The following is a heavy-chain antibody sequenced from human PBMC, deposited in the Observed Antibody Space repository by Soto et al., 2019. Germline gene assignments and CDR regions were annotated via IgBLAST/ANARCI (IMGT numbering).Heavy chain of an antibody. Sequence: QVQLVQSGAEVKKPGASVKVSCKASGYTFTSYGISWVRQAPGQGLEWMGWISAYNGNTNYAQKLQGRVTMTTDTSKSTGYMEPRSLRSDDPAVYYCARGTSYCSSTSCYNRVYYYYGMDVWGQGNTVTVSS. V-gene: IGHV1-18*01. D-gene: IGHD2-2*02. CDR3: ARGTSYCSSTSCYNRVYYYYGMDV. CDR1: GYTFTSYG. CDR2: ISAYNGNT. J-gene: IGHJ6*02.